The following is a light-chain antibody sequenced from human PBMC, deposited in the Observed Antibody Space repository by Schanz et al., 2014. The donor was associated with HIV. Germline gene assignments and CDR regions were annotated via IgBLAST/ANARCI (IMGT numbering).Light chain of an antibody. J-gene: IGLJ3*02. Sequence: QSVLTQPPSASGTPGQRVTISCSGSSSNIGSNPEHRYQPFPGMAPRLLIDINLQRPSGVPDRFSGSKAGTSASLAISGLQSEDEADYYCATWDDSLNAWVFGGGTKLTAL. CDR2: INL. CDR1: SSNIGSNP. CDR3: ATWDDSLNAWV. V-gene: IGLV1-44*01.